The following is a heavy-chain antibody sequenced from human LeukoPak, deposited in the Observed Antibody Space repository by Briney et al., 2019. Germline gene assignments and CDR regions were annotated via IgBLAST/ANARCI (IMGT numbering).Heavy chain of an antibody. CDR1: GYTFTSYG. J-gene: IGHJ5*02. CDR3: ARDFHRDYYDSSGYQPSNWFDP. Sequence: ASVKVSCKASGYTFTSYGISWVRQAPGQGLEWMGWISAYNGNTNYAQKLQGRVTMTTDTSTSTAYMELRSLRSDDTAVYYCARDFHRDYYDSSGYQPSNWFDPWGQGTLVTVSS. CDR2: ISAYNGNT. D-gene: IGHD3-22*01. V-gene: IGHV1-18*01.